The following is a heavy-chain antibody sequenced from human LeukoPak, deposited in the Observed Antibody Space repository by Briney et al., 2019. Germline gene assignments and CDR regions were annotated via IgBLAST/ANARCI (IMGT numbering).Heavy chain of an antibody. CDR3: ARAEGLYCSGGSCYQNWFDP. CDR2: IYYSGST. Sequence: SETLSLSCTVSGGSISSSSYYWGWIRQPPGKGLEWIGSIYYSGSTYYNPSLKSRVTISVDTSKNQFSLKLSSVTAADTAVYYCARAEGLYCSGGSCYQNWFDPWGQGTLVTVSS. V-gene: IGHV4-39*07. CDR1: GGSISSSSYY. D-gene: IGHD2-15*01. J-gene: IGHJ5*02.